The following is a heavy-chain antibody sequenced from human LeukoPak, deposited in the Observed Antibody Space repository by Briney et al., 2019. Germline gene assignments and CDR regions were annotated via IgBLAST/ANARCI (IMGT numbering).Heavy chain of an antibody. D-gene: IGHD4-11*01. Sequence: GGSLRLSCAASGFTFSSYWMHWVRQAPGKGLVWVSRIDSDGSITSYADSVKGRLTISRDNAKNTLYLQMNSLRADDTAVYYCARAGDYRTYYFDYWGQGTLVTVSS. CDR3: ARAGDYRTYYFDY. J-gene: IGHJ4*02. V-gene: IGHV3-74*01. CDR1: GFTFSSYW. CDR2: IDSDGSIT.